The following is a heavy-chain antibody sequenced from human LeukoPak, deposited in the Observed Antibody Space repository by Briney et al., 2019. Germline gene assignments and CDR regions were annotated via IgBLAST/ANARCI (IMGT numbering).Heavy chain of an antibody. J-gene: IGHJ3*02. CDR2: IKSKTDGGTT. D-gene: IGHD1-26*01. CDR3: TTETRSIVGATIVLHAFDI. CDR1: GFTFSSYW. Sequence: GGSLRLSCAASGFTFSSYWMSWVRQAPGKGLEWVGRIKSKTDGGTTDYAAPVKGRFTISRDDSKNTLYLQMNSLKTEDTAVYYCTTETRSIVGATIVLHAFDIWGQGTMVTVSS. V-gene: IGHV3-15*01.